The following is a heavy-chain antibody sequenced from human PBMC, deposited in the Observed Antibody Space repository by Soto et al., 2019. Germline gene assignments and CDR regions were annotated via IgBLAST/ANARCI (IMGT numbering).Heavy chain of an antibody. CDR1: GYTFTSYG. Sequence: QVQLVQSGAEVKKPGASVKVSCKASGYTFTSYGISWVRQAPGQGLEWMGWISAYNGNTNYAQKLQGRVTMTTDTSTSKAYMELRSLRSDDTAVYYCAGAKYGDYVYGGGDYYYYGMDVWGQGTTVTVSS. CDR2: ISAYNGNT. J-gene: IGHJ6*02. D-gene: IGHD4-17*01. V-gene: IGHV1-18*01. CDR3: AGAKYGDYVYGGGDYYYYGMDV.